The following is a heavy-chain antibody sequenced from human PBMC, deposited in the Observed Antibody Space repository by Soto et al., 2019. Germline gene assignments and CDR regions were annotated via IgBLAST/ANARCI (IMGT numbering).Heavy chain of an antibody. J-gene: IGHJ6*02. CDR1: GGTFSSYT. Sequence: SVKVSCKASGGTFSSYTISWVRQAPGQGLEWMGRIIPILGIANYAQKFQGRVTITADKSTSTAYMELSSLRSEDTAVYYCARSLAAAGTRYYYGMDVWGQGTTVTVSS. D-gene: IGHD6-13*01. CDR3: ARSLAAAGTRYYYGMDV. CDR2: IIPILGIA. V-gene: IGHV1-69*02.